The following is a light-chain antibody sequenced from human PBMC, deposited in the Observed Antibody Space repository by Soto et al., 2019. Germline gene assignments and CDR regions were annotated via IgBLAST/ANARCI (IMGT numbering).Light chain of an antibody. CDR2: GAS. CDR1: QSVSTN. V-gene: IGKV3-15*01. J-gene: IGKJ4*01. CDR3: QQYNNWPLT. Sequence: ERVMTQSPAPLSVSPGERATLSCRASQSVSTNLAWYQQKPGQAPRLLIYGASTRATGIPARFSGSGSGTEFTLTISSLQSEDFAVYYCQQYNNWPLTFGGGTKVEIK.